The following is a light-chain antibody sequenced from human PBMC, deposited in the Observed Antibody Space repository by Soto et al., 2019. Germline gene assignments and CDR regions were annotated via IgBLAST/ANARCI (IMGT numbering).Light chain of an antibody. J-gene: IGKJ4*01. Sequence: EIVMTQSPATLSVSPGERATLSCRASRRVNIDLAWYQQKPVQAPRLLIYASSTGATGIPARFSGSGSGTEFTLTISSIQSEDFAVYYCQQYNDWPLTFGGGTKVEIK. CDR1: RRVNID. CDR2: ASS. V-gene: IGKV3-15*01. CDR3: QQYNDWPLT.